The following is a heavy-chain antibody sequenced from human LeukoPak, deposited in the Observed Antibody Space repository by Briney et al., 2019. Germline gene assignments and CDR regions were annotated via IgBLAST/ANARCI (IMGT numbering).Heavy chain of an antibody. CDR2: IYYSGST. V-gene: IGHV4-59*01. J-gene: IGHJ4*02. D-gene: IGHD3-22*01. Sequence: SETLPLTCTVSGGSISSYYWSWIRQPPGKGLEWIGYIYYSGSTNYDPSLKSRVTISVDTSKNQFSLKLSSVTAADTAVYYCARDGGDYDSSGYYGSFDYWGQGTLVTVSS. CDR3: ARDGGDYDSSGYYGSFDY. CDR1: GGSISSYY.